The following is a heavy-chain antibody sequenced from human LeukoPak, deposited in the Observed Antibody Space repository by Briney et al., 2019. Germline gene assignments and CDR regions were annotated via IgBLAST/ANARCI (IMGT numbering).Heavy chain of an antibody. CDR2: IYYIGNT. CDR3: ARRTGYSGYDRFDY. V-gene: IGHV4-59*08. D-gene: IGHD5-12*01. CDR1: GGSFSSYY. Sequence: PSETLSLTCTVSGGSFSSYYWSWIRQPPGKGLKWIGYIYYIGNTNYNPSLRSRVTISVDTSKNQFSLKLSSVTAADTAVYYCARRTGYSGYDRFDYWGQGTLVTVSS. J-gene: IGHJ4*02.